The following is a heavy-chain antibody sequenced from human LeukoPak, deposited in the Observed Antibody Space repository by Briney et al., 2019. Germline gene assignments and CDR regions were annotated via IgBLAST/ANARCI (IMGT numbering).Heavy chain of an antibody. CDR2: ICYSGST. V-gene: IGHV4-59*08. Sequence: SETLSLTCTVSGGSISSYYWSWIRQIPGKGLEWIGYICYSGSTNYNPSLKSRVTISVDTSKNQFSLKLSSVTAADTAVYFCARHGASGSYLYYFDYWGQGTLVTVSS. CDR3: ARHGASGSYLYYFDY. D-gene: IGHD1-26*01. CDR1: GGSISSYY. J-gene: IGHJ4*02.